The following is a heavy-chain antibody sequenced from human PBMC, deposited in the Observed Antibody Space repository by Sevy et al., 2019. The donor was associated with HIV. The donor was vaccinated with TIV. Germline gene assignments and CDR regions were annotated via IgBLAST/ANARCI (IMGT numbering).Heavy chain of an antibody. CDR2: ISGSGGST. J-gene: IGHJ4*02. CDR1: GFTFSSYA. CDR3: AKGLAVAAGNDY. D-gene: IGHD6-19*01. Sequence: GGSLRLSCAASGFTFSSYAMCWVRQAPGTGLEWVSAISGSGGSTYYADSVKGRFTISRDNSKNTLYLQMNSLRAEDTAVYYCAKGLAVAAGNDYWGQRTLVTVSS. V-gene: IGHV3-23*01.